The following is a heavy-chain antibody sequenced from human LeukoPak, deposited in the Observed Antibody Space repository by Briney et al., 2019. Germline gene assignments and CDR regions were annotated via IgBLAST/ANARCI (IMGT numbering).Heavy chain of an antibody. V-gene: IGHV3-23*01. J-gene: IGHJ4*02. Sequence: GGSLRLSCAASGFTFSSYAMSWVRQAPGKGLEWVSAISGSGGSTYYADSAKGRFTISRDNSKNTLYLQMNSLRAEDTAVYYCAKSGYSSSWYYFDYWGQGTLVTVSS. D-gene: IGHD6-13*01. CDR3: AKSGYSSSWYYFDY. CDR2: ISGSGGST. CDR1: GFTFSSYA.